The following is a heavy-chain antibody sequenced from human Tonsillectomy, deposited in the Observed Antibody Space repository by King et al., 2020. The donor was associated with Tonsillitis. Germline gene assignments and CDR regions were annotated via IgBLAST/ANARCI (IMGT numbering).Heavy chain of an antibody. CDR2: ITGGGDST. CDR1: GFTFHLYA. CDR3: AKGGLLVSYSYYYGLDV. V-gene: IGHV3-23*04. Sequence: QLVQSGGGLVQPGGSLRLSCAASGFTFHLYAMSWVRQAPGMGLEWGSAITGGGDSTYYADSVKGRFTISRDNSEHSLYLQMNSLRAEDTAVYYCAKGGLLVSYSYYYGLDVWGQGTPVTVSS. J-gene: IGHJ6*02. D-gene: IGHD2-15*01.